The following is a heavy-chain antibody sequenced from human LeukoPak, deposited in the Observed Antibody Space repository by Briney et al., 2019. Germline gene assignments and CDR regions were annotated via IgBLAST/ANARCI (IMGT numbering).Heavy chain of an antibody. J-gene: IGHJ5*02. Sequence: PSETLSLTCTVSGDSMSSYYWGWIRQPPGKGLEWIGDIYYSGSTNYNPSLKSRVIILADTSKNQFSLRLSSVTAADTAVYYCARDRGITGNLGWFDPWGKGTLVTVSS. CDR3: ARDRGITGNLGWFDP. CDR2: IYYSGST. V-gene: IGHV4-59*01. D-gene: IGHD1-20*01. CDR1: GDSMSSYY.